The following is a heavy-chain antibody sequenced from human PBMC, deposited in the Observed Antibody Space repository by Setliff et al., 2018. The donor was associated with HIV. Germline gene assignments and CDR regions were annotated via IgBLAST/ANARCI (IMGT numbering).Heavy chain of an antibody. CDR2: ISAYSGNT. V-gene: IGHV1-18*01. D-gene: IGHD2-8*01. CDR3: ARGYCTNGFCQSFDY. CDR1: GYTFTNYG. J-gene: IGHJ4*02. Sequence: GASVKVSCKASGYTFTNYGITWVRQAPGQGLEWMGWISAYSGNTNYAQKLLGRVTMTTDTSTSTAYMELRSLRSDDTAVYYCARGYCTNGFCQSFDYWGQGTQVTVSS.